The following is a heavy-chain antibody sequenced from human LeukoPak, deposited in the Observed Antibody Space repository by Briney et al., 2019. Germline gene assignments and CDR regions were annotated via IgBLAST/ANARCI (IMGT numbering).Heavy chain of an antibody. CDR2: ISSSRTYI. Sequence: PGGSLRLSCAASDFTFSAYTMNWIRLAPGKGLEWVSSISSSRTYIYYADSVKGRFAISRDNAKNSLYLQMNSVRAEDTALYFCVRDSDYGDYFDHWGQGTLVTVAS. D-gene: IGHD4-17*01. CDR3: VRDSDYGDYFDH. V-gene: IGHV3-21*06. CDR1: DFTFSAYT. J-gene: IGHJ4*02.